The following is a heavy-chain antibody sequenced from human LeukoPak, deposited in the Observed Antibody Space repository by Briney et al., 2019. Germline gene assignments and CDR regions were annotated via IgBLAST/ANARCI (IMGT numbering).Heavy chain of an antibody. V-gene: IGHV4-59*01. D-gene: IGHD5-18*01. CDR3: ARTGYSYGPGPYYFDY. Sequence: SETLSLTCTVSGGSISGYYWSWIRQPPGKGLEWIGDIYYSGSTNYNPSLKSRVTISVDTSKNQFSLKLSSVTAADTAVYYCARTGYSYGPGPYYFDYWGQGTLVTVSS. J-gene: IGHJ4*02. CDR1: GGSISGYY. CDR2: IYYSGST.